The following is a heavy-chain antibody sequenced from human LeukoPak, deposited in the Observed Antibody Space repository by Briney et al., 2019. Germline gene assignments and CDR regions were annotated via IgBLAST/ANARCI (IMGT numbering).Heavy chain of an antibody. CDR1: GGSISSYY. V-gene: IGHV4-4*07. Sequence: SETLSLTCTVSGGSISSYYWSWIRQPAGKGLEWIGLIYTSGSTNYNPSLKSRITMSVDTSKGQFSLKLSSATAADTAVYYCVRDNSRDGYNYYFDSWGQGTLVIVSS. CDR2: IYTSGST. CDR3: VRDNSRDGYNYYFDS. J-gene: IGHJ4*02. D-gene: IGHD5-24*01.